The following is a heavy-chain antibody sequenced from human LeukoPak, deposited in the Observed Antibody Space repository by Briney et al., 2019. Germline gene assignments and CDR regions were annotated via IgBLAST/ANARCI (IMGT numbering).Heavy chain of an antibody. V-gene: IGHV3-21*04. Sequence: GGSLRLSCADSGFTFSNYNMIWVRQAPGKAMEWVSSITSSGTYTFYADSVKGRFTISRDNSKNTLYLQMNSLRAEDTAVYYCAKDLKVGSIYPGTFDIWGQGTLVTVSS. J-gene: IGHJ3*02. CDR3: AKDLKVGSIYPGTFDI. CDR2: ITSSGTYT. CDR1: GFTFSNYN. D-gene: IGHD1-26*01.